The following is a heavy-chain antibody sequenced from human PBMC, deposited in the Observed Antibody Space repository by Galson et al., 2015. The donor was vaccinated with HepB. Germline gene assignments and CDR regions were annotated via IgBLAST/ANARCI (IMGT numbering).Heavy chain of an antibody. Sequence: SLRLSCAASGFTFSSYGMHWVRQAPGKGLEWVAVISYDGSNKYYADSVKGRFTISSDNSKNTLYLQMNSLRAEDTAVYYCAKEVNYGGNLPTDYWGQGILVTVSS. CDR1: GFTFSSYG. D-gene: IGHD4-23*01. CDR3: AKEVNYGGNLPTDY. CDR2: ISYDGSNK. J-gene: IGHJ4*02. V-gene: IGHV3-30*18.